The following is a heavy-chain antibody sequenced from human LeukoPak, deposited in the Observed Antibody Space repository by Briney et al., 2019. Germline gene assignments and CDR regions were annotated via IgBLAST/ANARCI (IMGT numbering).Heavy chain of an antibody. J-gene: IGHJ4*02. Sequence: GGSLRLSCAASGFTFDDYGMSWVRQAPGKGLEWVSGINWNGGSTGYADSVKGRFTISRDNAKNSLYLQMNSLRAEDAAVYYCAKAPVTSCRGAFCYPFDYWGQGTLVTVSP. CDR1: GFTFDDYG. CDR3: AKAPVTSCRGAFCYPFDY. CDR2: INWNGGST. D-gene: IGHD2-15*01. V-gene: IGHV3-20*04.